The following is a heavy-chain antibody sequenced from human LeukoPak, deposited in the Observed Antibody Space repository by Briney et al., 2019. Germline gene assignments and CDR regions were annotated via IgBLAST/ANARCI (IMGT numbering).Heavy chain of an antibody. J-gene: IGHJ4*02. CDR1: GFTFDDFA. V-gene: IGHV3-9*01. CDR3: AKAKSWGATPYYFYS. CDR2: ISWNGGSV. D-gene: IGHD3-16*01. Sequence: GGSLRLSCAASGFTFDDFAIHWVRQVPGKGLEWVSGISWNGGSVGYADSVKGRFTISRDNAKNSLYLQMNTLRAEDTALYYCAKAKSWGATPYYFYSWGQGTLVTVSS.